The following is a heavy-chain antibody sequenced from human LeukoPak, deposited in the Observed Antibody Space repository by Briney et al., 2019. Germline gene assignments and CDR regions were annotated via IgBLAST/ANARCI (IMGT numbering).Heavy chain of an antibody. D-gene: IGHD3/OR15-3a*01. Sequence: GRALRLSCAASGFTFSSYGIHWVRQAPGKGLEWVSVIRGSGTDTYYADSVKGRFTISRDNSKNTLYLQMDSLRVEDTAVYYCAKRNDFGSHHVMPADNWGQGTLVTVSS. J-gene: IGHJ4*02. CDR2: IRGSGTDT. CDR1: GFTFSSYG. CDR3: AKRNDFGSHHVMPADN. V-gene: IGHV3-23*01.